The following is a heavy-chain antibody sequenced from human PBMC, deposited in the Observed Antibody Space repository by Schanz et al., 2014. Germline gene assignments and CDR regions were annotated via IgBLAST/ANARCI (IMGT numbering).Heavy chain of an antibody. Sequence: EVQLVESGGGLVQPGGSLRLSCAVSGFIVRSNYMTWVRQAPGKGLEWVSFVHPGGSTYYPDSVKGRFTISRDSSKNTLYLQMNSLRPEDTAVYYCVRVSFADPRLYRGMVRDIDYWGQGTLVTVSS. CDR2: VHPGGST. CDR3: VRVSFADPRLYRGMVRDIDY. CDR1: GFIVRSNY. D-gene: IGHD5-18*01. V-gene: IGHV3-66*01. J-gene: IGHJ4*02.